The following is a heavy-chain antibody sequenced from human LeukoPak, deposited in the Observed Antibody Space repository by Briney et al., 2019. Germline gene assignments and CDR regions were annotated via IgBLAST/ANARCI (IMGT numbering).Heavy chain of an antibody. CDR2: IYPGDSDT. V-gene: IGHV5-51*01. Sequence: RGESLKISCKGSGYSFTSYWIAWVRQMPGNGLEWMGIIYPGDSDTRYSPSFQGQVTISADKSIAYLQWGSLKASDTAMYYCARRGYSGYDSPLGYWGQGTLVTVSS. CDR1: GYSFTSYW. J-gene: IGHJ4*02. CDR3: ARRGYSGYDSPLGY. D-gene: IGHD5-12*01.